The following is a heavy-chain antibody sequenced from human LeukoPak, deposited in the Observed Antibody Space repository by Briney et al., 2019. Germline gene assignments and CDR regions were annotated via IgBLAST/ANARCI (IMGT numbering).Heavy chain of an antibody. CDR1: GYTFTNYW. Sequence: GESLKISCKGSGYTFTNYWIGWVRQMPGKGLEWMGIIYPGDSDTRYSPSFQGQVTISADKSISTAYLQWSSLKASDTAMYYCARYIYDFWSGYYLGYWGQGTLVTVSS. CDR2: IYPGDSDT. V-gene: IGHV5-51*01. CDR3: ARYIYDFWSGYYLGY. D-gene: IGHD3-3*01. J-gene: IGHJ4*02.